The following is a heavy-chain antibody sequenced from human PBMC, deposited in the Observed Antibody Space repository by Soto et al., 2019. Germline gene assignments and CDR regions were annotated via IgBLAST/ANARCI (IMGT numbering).Heavy chain of an antibody. D-gene: IGHD3-9*01. J-gene: IGHJ6*02. CDR3: ASAHDILNIDYYGMDV. Sequence: QLQLQESGPGLVKPSETLSLTCTVSGGSISSSSYYWGWIRQPPGKGLEWIGSIYYSGSTYYNPSLKSRVTISVDTSKNQFSLKLSSVTAADTAVYYCASAHDILNIDYYGMDVWGQGTTVTVSS. CDR1: GGSISSSSYY. V-gene: IGHV4-39*01. CDR2: IYYSGST.